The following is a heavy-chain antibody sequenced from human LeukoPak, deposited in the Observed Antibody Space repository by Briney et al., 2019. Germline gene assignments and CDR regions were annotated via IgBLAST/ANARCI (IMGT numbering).Heavy chain of an antibody. CDR2: ISSSGGST. D-gene: IGHD3-22*01. CDR1: GFTFSSYA. V-gene: IGHV3-23*01. J-gene: IGHJ4*02. CDR3: AKRYYYDNSGLWDS. Sequence: PGGSLRLSCAASGFTFSSYAMSWVRQAPGKGLEWVSAISSSGGSTYYADSVKGRFTISRDNSKNTLHLQMNSLRAEDTAVYYCAKRYYYDNSGLWDSWGQGTLVRVSS.